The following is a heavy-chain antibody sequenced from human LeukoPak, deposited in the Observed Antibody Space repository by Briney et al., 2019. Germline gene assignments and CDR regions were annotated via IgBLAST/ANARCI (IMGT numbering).Heavy chain of an antibody. CDR1: GGSISSYY. D-gene: IGHD6-19*01. CDR2: IYYSGST. Sequence: SETLSLTCTVSGGSISSYYWSWIRQPPGKGLEWIGYIYYSGSTNYNPSLKSRVTISVDTSKNQSSLKLSSVTAADTAVYYCARHGAGWYVDYWGQGTLVTVSS. V-gene: IGHV4-59*08. J-gene: IGHJ4*02. CDR3: ARHGAGWYVDY.